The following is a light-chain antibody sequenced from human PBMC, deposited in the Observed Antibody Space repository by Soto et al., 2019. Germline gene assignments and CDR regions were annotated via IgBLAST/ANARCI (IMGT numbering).Light chain of an antibody. CDR1: RSNIGAGYG. CDR2: GDS. Sequence: QSVLAQPPSVSGAPGQRVTICCTGSRSNIGAGYGVHWYIQLPGTAPKLLVYGDSNRPSGVPDRFSGSKSDTSASLAITGLQAEDEADYYCQPYDSSLSGVMFGGGTKGTVL. CDR3: QPYDSSLSGVM. V-gene: IGLV1-40*01. J-gene: IGLJ3*02.